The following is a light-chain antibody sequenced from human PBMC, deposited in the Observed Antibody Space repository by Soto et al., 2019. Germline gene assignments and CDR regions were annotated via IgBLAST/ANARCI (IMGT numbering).Light chain of an antibody. CDR3: MQALQSHRT. V-gene: IGKV1-27*01. Sequence: DIQRPPSQSSMSSSLGDSVPITCRASQGISNYLVWFQQKPGKVPKLLTYEESALQSGVTYRFSGSGSGTDLTMKIRRVEDEDVGIYYCMQALQSHRTFGQGTKVDIK. J-gene: IGKJ1*01. CDR1: QGISNY. CDR2: EES.